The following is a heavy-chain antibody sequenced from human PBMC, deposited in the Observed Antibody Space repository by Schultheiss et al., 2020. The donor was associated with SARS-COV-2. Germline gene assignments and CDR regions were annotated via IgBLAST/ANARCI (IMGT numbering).Heavy chain of an antibody. CDR1: GGSVSSGSYY. Sequence: SETLSLTCTVSGGSVSSGSYYWSWIRQPPGKGLEWIGYIYYSGSTNYNPSLKSRVTISVDTSKNQFSLKLSSVTAADTAVYYCARGLESPYYYYGMDVWGQGTTVTVSS. CDR3: ARGLESPYYYYGMDV. V-gene: IGHV4-61*01. CDR2: IYYSGST. D-gene: IGHD3-3*01. J-gene: IGHJ6*02.